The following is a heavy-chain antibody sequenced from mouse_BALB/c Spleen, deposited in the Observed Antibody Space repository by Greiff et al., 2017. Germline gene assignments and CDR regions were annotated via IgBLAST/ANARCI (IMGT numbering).Heavy chain of an antibody. V-gene: IGHV14-3*02. Sequence: EVQLQESGAELVKPGASVKLSCTASGFNIKDTYMHWVKQRPEQGLEWIGRIDPANGNTKYDPKFQGKATITADTSSNTAYLQLSSLTSEDTAVYYCARGYDGYPEAYWGQGALVAVSA. D-gene: IGHD2-3*01. CDR3: ARGYDGYPEAY. CDR2: IDPANGNT. CDR1: GFNIKDTY. J-gene: IGHJ3*01.